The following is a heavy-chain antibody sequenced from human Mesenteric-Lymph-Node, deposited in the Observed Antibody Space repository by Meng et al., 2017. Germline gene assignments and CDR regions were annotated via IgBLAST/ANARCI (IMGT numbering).Heavy chain of an antibody. Sequence: SVKVSCKASGGTFSSYAISWVRQAPGQGLEWMGGIIPIFGTANYAQKFQGRVTITADKSTSTAYMELSSLRAEDTAVYYCASPIDSSGHISWAFDIWGQGTMVT. D-gene: IGHD3-22*01. J-gene: IGHJ3*02. CDR1: GGTFSSYA. CDR3: ASPIDSSGHISWAFDI. V-gene: IGHV1-69*06. CDR2: IIPIFGTA.